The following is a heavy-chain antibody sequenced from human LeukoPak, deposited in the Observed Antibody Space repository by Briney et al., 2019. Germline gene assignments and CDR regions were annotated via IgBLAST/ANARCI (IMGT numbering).Heavy chain of an antibody. CDR3: ARDRDYGDYNTQDLFVY. Sequence: ASVKVSCKASGYTFTNFGISWVRQAPGQGLEWMGWISAYNGNTNYTQRLQGRVTMTTDTSTSTAYMELRSLRSDDTAVYYCARDRDYGDYNTQDLFVYWGQGTLVTVSS. J-gene: IGHJ4*02. V-gene: IGHV1-18*01. CDR1: GYTFTNFG. D-gene: IGHD4-17*01. CDR2: ISAYNGNT.